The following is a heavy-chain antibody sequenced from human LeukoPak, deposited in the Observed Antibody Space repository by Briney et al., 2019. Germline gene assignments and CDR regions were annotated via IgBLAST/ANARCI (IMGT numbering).Heavy chain of an antibody. V-gene: IGHV3-7*01. CDR1: GFTFSSYW. CDR3: ARDESLGDFWSGYFDAFDI. Sequence: GGSLRLSCAASGFTFSSYWMTWVRQAPGKGLEWVANIKQDGSEKYYVDSVKGRFTISRDNAKKSLYLQMNSLRAEDTAVYYCARDESLGDFWSGYFDAFDIWGQGTMVTVSS. CDR2: IKQDGSEK. J-gene: IGHJ3*02. D-gene: IGHD3-3*01.